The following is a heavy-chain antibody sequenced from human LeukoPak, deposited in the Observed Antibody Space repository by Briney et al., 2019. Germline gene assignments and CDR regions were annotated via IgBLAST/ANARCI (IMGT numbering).Heavy chain of an antibody. V-gene: IGHV4-59*08. J-gene: IGHJ4*02. CDR3: ARQADSSLHYYFDN. CDR1: GGSISGYY. Sequence: SSETLSLTCTVSGGSISGYYWSWIRQPPGKGLEWIGCVYYSGTTNYNPSLKSRVTISLDTSRNQFSLKLSSVTAADTAVYYCARQADSSLHYYFDNWGQGTLVTVSS. D-gene: IGHD6-13*01. CDR2: VYYSGTT.